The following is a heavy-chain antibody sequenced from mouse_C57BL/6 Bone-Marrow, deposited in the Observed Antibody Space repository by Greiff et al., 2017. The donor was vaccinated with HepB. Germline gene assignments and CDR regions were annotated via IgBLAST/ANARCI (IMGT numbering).Heavy chain of an antibody. CDR1: GFTFSDYG. CDR3: ARVGYYYGSYFDY. V-gene: IGHV5-17*01. Sequence: EVMLVESGGGLVKPGGSLKLSCAASGFTFSDYGMHWVRQAPEKGLEWVAYISSGSSTIYYADTVKGRFTISRDNAKNTLFLQMTSLSSEDTAMYYGARVGYYYGSYFDYWGQGTTLTVSS. D-gene: IGHD1-1*01. J-gene: IGHJ2*01. CDR2: ISSGSSTI.